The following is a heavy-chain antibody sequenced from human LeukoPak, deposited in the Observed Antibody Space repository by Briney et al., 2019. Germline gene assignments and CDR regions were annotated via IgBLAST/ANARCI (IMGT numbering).Heavy chain of an antibody. CDR3: AARRQWPRSNWFDP. J-gene: IGHJ5*02. V-gene: IGHV1-24*01. CDR2: FDPEDGET. Sequence: ASVKVSCKVSGYTLTELSMHWVRQAPGKGLEWMGGFDPEDGETIYAQKFQGRATMTEDTSTDTAYMELSSLRSEDTAVYYCAARRQWPRSNWFDPWGQGTLVTVSS. CDR1: GYTLTELS. D-gene: IGHD6-19*01.